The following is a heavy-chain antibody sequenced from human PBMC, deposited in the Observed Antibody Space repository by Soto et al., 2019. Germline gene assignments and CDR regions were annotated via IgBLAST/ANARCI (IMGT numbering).Heavy chain of an antibody. CDR2: INPNSGNT. Sequence: ASVKVSCKASGYTFTSYDINWVRQATGQGLEWMGWINPNSGNTGYAQKFQGRVTMTRNTSISTAYMELSSLRSEDTAVYYCARVRERYIYGDGARRFDYWGQGTLVTVSS. J-gene: IGHJ4*02. CDR3: ARVRERYIYGDGARRFDY. D-gene: IGHD5-18*01. V-gene: IGHV1-8*01. CDR1: GYTFTSYD.